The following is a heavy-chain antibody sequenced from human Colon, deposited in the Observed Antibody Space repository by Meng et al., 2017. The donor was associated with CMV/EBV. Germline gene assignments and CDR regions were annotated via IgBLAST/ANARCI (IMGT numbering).Heavy chain of an antibody. CDR2: MYYGGST. J-gene: IGHJ6*02. Sequence: SETLSLTCTVSGDSIRSGSSYWGWIRHTPGKGLEWIGNMYYGGSTYYNPSLKSRVSISVDTSRDQLFLKVTSVTAADTAVYYCARDRRYGDYGVDHYYGMDVWGQGTTVTVSS. D-gene: IGHD4-17*01. CDR3: ARDRRYGDYGVDHYYGMDV. V-gene: IGHV4-39*07. CDR1: GDSIRSGSSY.